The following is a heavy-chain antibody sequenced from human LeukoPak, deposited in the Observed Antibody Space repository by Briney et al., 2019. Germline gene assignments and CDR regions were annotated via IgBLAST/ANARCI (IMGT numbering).Heavy chain of an antibody. CDR2: IRYDGSHK. J-gene: IGHJ6*04. CDR3: AKTTREWEKLQAMDV. D-gene: IGHD1-26*01. CDR1: GFTFRNYG. Sequence: GGSLRLSCAASGFTFRNYGMHWVRQAPGKGLEWVAFIRYDGSHKYYADSVKGRFTISRDNSKNTLYLQMNSLRAEDTAVYYCAKTTREWEKLQAMDVWGNGTTVTVSS. V-gene: IGHV3-30*02.